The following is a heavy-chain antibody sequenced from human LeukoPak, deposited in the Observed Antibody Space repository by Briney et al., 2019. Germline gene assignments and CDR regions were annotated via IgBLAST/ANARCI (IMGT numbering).Heavy chain of an antibody. CDR2: INPNDGDT. V-gene: IGHV1-2*02. CDR3: ARANFLYCSSTTCLFDY. D-gene: IGHD2-2*01. Sequence: GASATVSYTASGYTFTDYYMHWVRQAPGQGFEWMGWINPNDGDTNYAQKFQGRVTMTRDTSISTAHMEVSRLRSDDTAVYYCARANFLYCSSTTCLFDYWGQGTLVTVSS. J-gene: IGHJ4*02. CDR1: GYTFTDYY.